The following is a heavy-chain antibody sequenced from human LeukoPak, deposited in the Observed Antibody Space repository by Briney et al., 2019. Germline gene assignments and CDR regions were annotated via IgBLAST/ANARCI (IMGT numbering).Heavy chain of an antibody. J-gene: IGHJ4*02. V-gene: IGHV3-21*01. D-gene: IGHD3-16*02. CDR1: GFTFSGYV. Sequence: PGGSLRLSCAASGFTFSGYVMHWVRQAPGKGLEWVSSSGTRSGTKYYADSVMGRFTISRDSAMNSVSLQINSLRAEDTAVYYCLLQMTYGELSDPDFRGQGTLVTVSS. CDR2: SGTRSGTK. CDR3: LLQMTYGELSDPDF.